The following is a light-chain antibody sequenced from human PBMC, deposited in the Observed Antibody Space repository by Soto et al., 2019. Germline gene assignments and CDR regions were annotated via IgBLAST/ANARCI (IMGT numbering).Light chain of an antibody. CDR2: GNI. V-gene: IGLV1-40*01. CDR1: TSNIGAGNE. J-gene: IGLJ3*02. Sequence: QSVLTQPPSVSGPPGQRVTISSTGGTSNIGAGNEVHWYQQLPGTAPKLLIYGNIYRPSGVPDRFSGSKSGTSVSLAITGLQAEDEADYHCQSYDSSLSGVVFGGGTQLTVL. CDR3: QSYDSSLSGVV.